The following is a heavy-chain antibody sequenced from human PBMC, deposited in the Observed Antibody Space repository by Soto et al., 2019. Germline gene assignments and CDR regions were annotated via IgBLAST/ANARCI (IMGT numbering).Heavy chain of an antibody. CDR2: ISGSGGST. D-gene: IGHD2-15*01. Sequence: GGSLRLSCAASGFTFSSYAMSWVRQAPGKGLEWVSAISGSGGSTYYADSVKGRFTISRDNSKNTLYLQMNSLRAEDTAVYYCAKAIHIDYIVVLVAALSFDYWGQGTLVTVSS. CDR1: GFTFSSYA. V-gene: IGHV3-23*01. J-gene: IGHJ4*02. CDR3: AKAIHIDYIVVLVAALSFDY.